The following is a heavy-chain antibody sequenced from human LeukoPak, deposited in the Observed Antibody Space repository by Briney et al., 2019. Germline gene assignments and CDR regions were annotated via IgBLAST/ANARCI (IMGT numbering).Heavy chain of an antibody. D-gene: IGHD5-12*01. V-gene: IGHV1-69*13. J-gene: IGHJ4*02. CDR1: GYTFTSYY. CDR3: ARDRYSGYDSLGY. CDR2: IIPIFGTA. Sequence: SVKVSCKASGYTFTSYYMHWVRQAPGQGLEWMGGIIPIFGTANYAQKFQGRVTITADESTSTAYMELSSLRSEDTAVYYCARDRYSGYDSLGYWGQGTLVTVSS.